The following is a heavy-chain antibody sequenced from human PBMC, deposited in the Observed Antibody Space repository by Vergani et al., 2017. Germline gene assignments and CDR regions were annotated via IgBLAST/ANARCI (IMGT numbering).Heavy chain of an antibody. Sequence: QVQLVQSGAEVKKPGASVKVSCKASGYSFSSYGITWVRQAPGQGLEWMGWIGTYGHKHEAQKFQGRVTMTTDTSTNTAYLEMRSLTYDDTAVYYCARDALFSVFGYCAGSTCYPDYWGQGTLVTVSS. CDR3: ARDALFSVFGYCAGSTCYPDY. CDR1: GYSFSSYG. CDR2: IGTYGHK. V-gene: IGHV1-18*01. J-gene: IGHJ4*02. D-gene: IGHD2-8*02.